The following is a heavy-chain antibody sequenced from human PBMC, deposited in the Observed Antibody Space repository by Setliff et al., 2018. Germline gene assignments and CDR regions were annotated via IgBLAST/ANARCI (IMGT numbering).Heavy chain of an antibody. Sequence: ASVKVSCKASGGTFKNYGISWVRQAPGQGLEYMGWINTNTGNPIYAQGFTGRFVFSLDTSVSTAYLQISSLKSEDTAVYYCARGSRFGTIVYKGDYYMDVWGKGTTVTVSS. D-gene: IGHD3-10*01. CDR3: ARGSRFGTIVYKGDYYMDV. J-gene: IGHJ6*03. V-gene: IGHV7-4-1*02. CDR2: INTNTGNP. CDR1: GGTFKNYG.